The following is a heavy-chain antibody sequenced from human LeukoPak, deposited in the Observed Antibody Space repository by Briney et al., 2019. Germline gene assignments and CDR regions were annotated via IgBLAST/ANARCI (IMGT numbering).Heavy chain of an antibody. CDR2: IYSGGST. CDR1: GFTVSSNY. Sequence: GGSLRLSCAASGFTVSSNYMSWVRQAPGKGLEWVSVIYSGGSTYYADSVKGRFTTSRDNSKNTLYLQMNSLRAEDTAVYYCARTGGSSEYYFDYWGQGTLVTVSS. CDR3: ARTGGSSEYYFDY. J-gene: IGHJ4*02. V-gene: IGHV3-53*01. D-gene: IGHD2-15*01.